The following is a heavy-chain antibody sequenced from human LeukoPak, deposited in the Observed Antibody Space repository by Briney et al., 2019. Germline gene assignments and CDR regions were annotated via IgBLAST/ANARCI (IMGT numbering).Heavy chain of an antibody. Sequence: SVKVSCKASGGTFSSYAISWVRQAPGQGLEWMGGIIPIFGTANYAQKFQGRVTITTDESTSTAYMELSSLRSEDTAVYYCARENSSIYGPSDIGNFDYWGQGTLVTVSS. V-gene: IGHV1-69*05. CDR2: IIPIFGTA. D-gene: IGHD3-10*01. CDR3: ARENSSIYGPSDIGNFDY. J-gene: IGHJ4*02. CDR1: GGTFSSYA.